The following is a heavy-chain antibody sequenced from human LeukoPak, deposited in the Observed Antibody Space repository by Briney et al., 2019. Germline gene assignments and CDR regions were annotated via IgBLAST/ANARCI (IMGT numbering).Heavy chain of an antibody. Sequence: GSLRLSCAASGFTLSRYWMSWVRQAPGEGPEWVANIKQDESEKDYADSVRGRFTISRDNAKNSLFLQMNSLRAEDTAVYYCARDLMGIAYRGAFYYWGQGTLVTVSS. V-gene: IGHV3-7*03. CDR3: ARDLMGIAYRGAFYY. CDR2: IKQDESEK. D-gene: IGHD6-13*01. J-gene: IGHJ4*02. CDR1: GFTLSRYW.